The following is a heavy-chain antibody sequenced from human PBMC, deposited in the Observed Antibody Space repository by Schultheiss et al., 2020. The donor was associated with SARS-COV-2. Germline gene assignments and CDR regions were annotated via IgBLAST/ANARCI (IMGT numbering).Heavy chain of an antibody. CDR1: GGSFSGYY. D-gene: IGHD1-1*01. J-gene: IGHJ6*03. CDR3: AKRSTSYYMDV. Sequence: LSLTCAVYGGSFSGYYWSWIRQPPGKGLEWVSYISSSSSYTNYADSVKGRFTISRDNAKNSLYLQMNSLRAEDTAEYYCAKRSTSYYMDVWGKGTTVTVSS. V-gene: IGHV3-11*03. CDR2: ISSSSSYT.